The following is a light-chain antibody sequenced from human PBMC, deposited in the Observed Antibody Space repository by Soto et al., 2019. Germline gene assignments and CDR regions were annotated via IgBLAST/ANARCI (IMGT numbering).Light chain of an antibody. CDR3: QQYYDAPQN. V-gene: IGKV4-1*01. Sequence: DIVMTQSPDSLAVSLGERATINCKSSQSVLYSNNKNYVAWYQQKPGQPPKLLIYWASTRESGVPDRFSGSGSGTDFTLTISSLQAEDVAVYYCQQYYDAPQNFGQGTKVGIK. CDR2: WAS. J-gene: IGKJ1*01. CDR1: QSVLYSNNKNY.